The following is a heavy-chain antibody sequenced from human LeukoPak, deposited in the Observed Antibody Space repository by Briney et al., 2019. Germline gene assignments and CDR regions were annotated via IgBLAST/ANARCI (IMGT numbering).Heavy chain of an antibody. J-gene: IGHJ5*02. V-gene: IGHV4-34*01. CDR2: INHSGST. Sequence: SETLSLTCAVYGGSFSGYYWSWIRQPPGKGLEWIGEINHSGSTNYNPALKRRVTISVDTFKNQFSLKLSSVTAADTAVYYCARLYRWFGPWGQGTLVTVSS. D-gene: IGHD2-15*01. CDR3: ARLYRWFGP. CDR1: GGSFSGYY.